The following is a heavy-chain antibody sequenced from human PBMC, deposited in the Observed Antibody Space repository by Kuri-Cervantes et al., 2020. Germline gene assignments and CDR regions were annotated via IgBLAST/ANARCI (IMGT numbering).Heavy chain of an antibody. CDR3: AREYSGSYSRYYGMDV. CDR2: FDPEDGET. V-gene: IGHV1-24*01. CDR1: GYTLTELS. J-gene: IGHJ6*02. D-gene: IGHD1-26*01. Sequence: ASVKVSCKVSGYTLTELSMHWVRQAPGKGLEWMGGFDPEDGETIYAQKFQGRVTMTRDTSISTAYMELSRLRSDDTAVYYCAREYSGSYSRYYGMDVWGQGTTVTVSS.